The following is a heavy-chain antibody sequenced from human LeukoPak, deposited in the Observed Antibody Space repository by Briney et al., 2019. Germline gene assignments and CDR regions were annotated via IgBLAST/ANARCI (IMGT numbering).Heavy chain of an antibody. CDR1: GGSISSYY. CDR3: ARGYYTYYYYYYYMDV. Sequence: KPSETLSLTCTVSGGSISSYYWSWIRQPAGKGLEWIGRIYTSGSTNYNPSLKSRVTMSVDTSKNQFSLKLSPVTAADTAVYYCARGYYTYYYYYYYMDVWGKGTTVTVSS. J-gene: IGHJ6*03. D-gene: IGHD3-22*01. CDR2: IYTSGST. V-gene: IGHV4-4*07.